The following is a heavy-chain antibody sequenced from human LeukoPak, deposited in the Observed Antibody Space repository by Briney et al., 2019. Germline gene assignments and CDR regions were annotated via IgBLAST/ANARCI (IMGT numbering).Heavy chain of an antibody. CDR1: GFTFSSYS. J-gene: IGHJ4*02. CDR3: ARENCGGDCYPGD. CDR2: ISSSSYI. V-gene: IGHV3-21*01. D-gene: IGHD2-21*02. Sequence: PGGSLRLSCAASGFTFSSYSMNWVRQAPGKGLEWVSSISSSSYIYYADSVKGRFTISRDNAKNSLYLQMNSLRAEDTAVYYCARENCGGDCYPGDWGQGTLVTVSS.